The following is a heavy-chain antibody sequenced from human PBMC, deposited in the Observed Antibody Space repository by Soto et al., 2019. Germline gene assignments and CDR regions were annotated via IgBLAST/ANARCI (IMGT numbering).Heavy chain of an antibody. Sequence: EVQLVESGGGLVKPGGSLRLGCEVSGFTVGSAWMNWVRQAPGKGLVWVGRIKSKVDGGTTDYAEPVKGRFTISIDDSKNTLYLQMESLKTEDTAVYYCTCAPQRALTEERARSWGQGPVVTVSS. J-gene: IGHJ5*02. CDR2: IKSKVDGGTT. D-gene: IGHD2-21*02. CDR3: TCAPQRALTEERARS. CDR1: GFTVGSAW. V-gene: IGHV3-15*07.